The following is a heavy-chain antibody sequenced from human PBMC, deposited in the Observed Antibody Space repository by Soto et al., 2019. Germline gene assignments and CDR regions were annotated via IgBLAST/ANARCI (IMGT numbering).Heavy chain of an antibody. D-gene: IGHD3-22*01. J-gene: IGHJ4*02. Sequence: SETLSLTCTVSGGSISSGGYYWSWIRQHPGKGLEWIGYIYYSGSTYYNPSLKSRVTISVDTSKNQFSLKLSSVTAADTDVYNCARDTADYYDSSGYYSGGGGTDYWGQGTLVTVSS. CDR1: GGSISSGGYY. V-gene: IGHV4-31*03. CDR3: ARDTADYYDSSGYYSGGGGTDY. CDR2: IYYSGST.